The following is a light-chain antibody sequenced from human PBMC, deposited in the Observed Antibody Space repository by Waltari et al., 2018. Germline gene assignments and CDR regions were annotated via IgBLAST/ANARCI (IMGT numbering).Light chain of an antibody. CDR3: CSHAFTTILA. J-gene: IGLJ2*01. Sequence: QSALTQPASVSGSPGQSITISCTGTANDIGSRDIVPWYQHLPGKAPRLIIYEVNKRPSGVSNRFSGSKSGNTASLTISGLQTGDEADYYCCSHAFTTILAFGGGTSLTVL. V-gene: IGLV2-23*02. CDR1: ANDIGSRDI. CDR2: EVN.